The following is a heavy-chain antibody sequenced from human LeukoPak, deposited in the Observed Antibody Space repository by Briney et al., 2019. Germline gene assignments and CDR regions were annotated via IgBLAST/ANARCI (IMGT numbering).Heavy chain of an antibody. CDR2: IYYSGST. D-gene: IGHD6-19*01. CDR3: ARGPYSSGWYFDY. V-gene: IGHV4-61*01. CDR1: GGSVSSGSYY. J-gene: IGHJ4*02. Sequence: PSETLSLTCTVSGGSVSSGSYYWSWIRQPPGKGLEWIGYIYYSGSTNYNPSLKSRVTTSVDTSKNQFSLKLSSVTAADTAVYYCARGPYSSGWYFDYWGQGTLVTVSS.